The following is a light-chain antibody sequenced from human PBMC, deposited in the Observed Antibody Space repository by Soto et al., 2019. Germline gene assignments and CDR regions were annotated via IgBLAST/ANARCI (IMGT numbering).Light chain of an antibody. CDR3: QQCYTTRWT. J-gene: IGKJ1*01. Sequence: DIQMTQSPTSLSASVGDRVTITCRASQNIRRYLNWYQQIPGKAPNLLIYATSILQTGVPSRFSGSGTGTDFTLTINGLQPEDFATYYCQQCYTTRWTFGQGTKVEIK. V-gene: IGKV1-39*01. CDR2: ATS. CDR1: QNIRRY.